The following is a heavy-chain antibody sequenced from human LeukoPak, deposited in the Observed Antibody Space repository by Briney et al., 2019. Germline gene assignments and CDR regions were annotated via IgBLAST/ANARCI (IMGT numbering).Heavy chain of an antibody. J-gene: IGHJ4*02. Sequence: PGGSLRLSCAASGFTFSSYGMHWVRQAPGKGLEWVAVIWYDGSNKYYADSVKGRFTISRDNSKNTLYLQMNSLRAEDTAVYYCATAAGYGDYVFDYWGQGTLVTVSS. V-gene: IGHV3-33*01. D-gene: IGHD4-17*01. CDR3: ATAAGYGDYVFDY. CDR1: GFTFSSYG. CDR2: IWYDGSNK.